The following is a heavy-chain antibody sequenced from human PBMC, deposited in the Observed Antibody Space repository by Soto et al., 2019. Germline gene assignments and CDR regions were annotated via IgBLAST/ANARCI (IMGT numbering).Heavy chain of an antibody. Sequence: SETLSLTCSVSGGSISSFTYYWGWIRQPPGKGLEWIGTVYYNENTYYNPSLKSRVTITVDTAKNQFSLNLRSVTAADTAMYFCARRERYYGSPGWFDPWGRGTLVTVSS. CDR3: ARRERYYGSPGWFDP. CDR2: VYYNENT. D-gene: IGHD3-10*01. J-gene: IGHJ5*02. CDR1: GGSISSFTYY. V-gene: IGHV4-39*01.